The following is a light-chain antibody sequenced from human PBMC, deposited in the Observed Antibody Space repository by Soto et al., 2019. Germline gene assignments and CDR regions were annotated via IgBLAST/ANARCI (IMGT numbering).Light chain of an antibody. CDR2: GAS. CDR3: QQYVSSRT. J-gene: IGKJ1*01. V-gene: IGKV3-20*01. Sequence: EIVLTQSPGTLALSPGARATLSCRASQSVSDNYLAWYQQKPGQAPRLLIYGASNRAAGISDRFSGSGSGTDFTLTISRLEPEDFAVYYCQQYVSSRTFGQGTKVDIK. CDR1: QSVSDNY.